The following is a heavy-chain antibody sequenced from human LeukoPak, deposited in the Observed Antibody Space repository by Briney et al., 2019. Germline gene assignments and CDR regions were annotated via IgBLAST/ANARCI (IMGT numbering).Heavy chain of an antibody. CDR2: ISYDGSNK. CDR3: ARASSRYCSSTSCYGCDY. J-gene: IGHJ4*02. CDR1: GFTFSSYA. Sequence: GGSLRLSCAAPGFTFSSYAMHWVRQAPGKGLEWVAVISYDGSNKYYADSVKGRFTISRDNSKNTLYLQMNSLRAEDTAVYYCARASSRYCSSTSCYGCDYWGQGTLVTVSS. D-gene: IGHD2-2*01. V-gene: IGHV3-30*04.